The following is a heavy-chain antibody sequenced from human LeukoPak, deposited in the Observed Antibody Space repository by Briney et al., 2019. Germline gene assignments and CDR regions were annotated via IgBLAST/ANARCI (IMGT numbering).Heavy chain of an antibody. CDR2: IYYSGST. D-gene: IGHD6-6*01. CDR3: ARGTHPSIAAPQTGFDY. V-gene: IGHV4-30-4*01. J-gene: IGHJ4*02. Sequence: SQTLSLTCTVSGGSISSGDYYWSWIRQPPGKGLEWIGYIYYSGSTYYNPSLKSRVTISVDTSKNQFSLKLSSVTAADTAVYYCARGTHPSIAAPQTGFDYWGQGTLVTVSS. CDR1: GGSISSGDYY.